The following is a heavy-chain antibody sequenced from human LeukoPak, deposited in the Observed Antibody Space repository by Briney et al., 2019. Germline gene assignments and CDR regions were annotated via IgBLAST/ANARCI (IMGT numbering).Heavy chain of an antibody. V-gene: IGHV3-30*02. CDR3: ARGPTYYYGSGSYWPGDY. J-gene: IGHJ4*02. CDR2: IRYDGSNK. D-gene: IGHD3-10*01. Sequence: PGGSLRLSCAASGFTFSSYGMHWVRQAPGKGLEWVAFIRYDGSNKYYADSVKGRFTISRDNSKNTLYLQMNSLRAEDTAVYYCARGPTYYYGSGSYWPGDYWGQGTLVTVSS. CDR1: GFTFSSYG.